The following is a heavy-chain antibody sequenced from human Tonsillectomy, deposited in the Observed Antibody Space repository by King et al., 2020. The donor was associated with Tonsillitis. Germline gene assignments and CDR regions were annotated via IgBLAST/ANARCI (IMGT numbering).Heavy chain of an antibody. CDR2: ISPYNGNT. Sequence: QLVQSGAEVKKPGASVKVSCKASGYTFTNYVITWVRQAPGQGLEWMGWISPYNGNTNYAQKFQGRVTMTTDTSTSTAYMDLRSLRSDDTAVYYCARVQRNYYDSSGYPVDYWGQGTLVTVSS. CDR3: ARVQRNYYDSSGYPVDY. D-gene: IGHD3-22*01. V-gene: IGHV1-18*04. J-gene: IGHJ4*02. CDR1: GYTFTNYV.